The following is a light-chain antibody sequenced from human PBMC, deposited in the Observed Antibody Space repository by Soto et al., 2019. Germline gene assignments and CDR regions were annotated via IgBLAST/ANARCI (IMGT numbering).Light chain of an antibody. CDR1: NIRSKS. CDR2: DDS. CDR3: QVWDSSSDHYV. V-gene: IGLV3-21*02. J-gene: IGLJ1*01. Sequence: SYELTQPPSVSVAPGQTARIACGGNNIRSKSVHWYQQKPGQAPVLVVCDDSVRPSGIPERFSGYNSENTATLTISRVEAGDEADYFCQVWDSSSDHYVFGAGTKVTVL.